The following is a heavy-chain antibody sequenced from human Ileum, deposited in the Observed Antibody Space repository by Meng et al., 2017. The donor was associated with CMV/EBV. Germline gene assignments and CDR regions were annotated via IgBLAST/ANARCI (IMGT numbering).Heavy chain of an antibody. Sequence: ASVKVSCKASGKASGYTFSDYYIHWVRQAPGQGLEWMGWIDSRSGGTNSAQKFQGRVTMTRDTSLTTLYMELSRLTSDDTAMYYCARVVTARGLLYWGQGTLVTVSS. CDR3: ARVVTARGLLY. D-gene: IGHD2-2*01. V-gene: IGHV1-2*02. CDR1: GKASGYTFSDYY. J-gene: IGHJ4*02. CDR2: IDSRSGGT.